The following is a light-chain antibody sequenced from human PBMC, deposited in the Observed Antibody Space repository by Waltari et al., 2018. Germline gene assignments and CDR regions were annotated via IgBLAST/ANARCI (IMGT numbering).Light chain of an antibody. V-gene: IGLV1-44*01. Sequence: QSLLTQPPSISGAPGQRVTISCSGGSSNIGRNSVNWYEQVPGTAPKLLIFRSDQRPSGVSDGFSGSKSGTSASLTITGLLSADEADYICAAWDDSLNAWIFGGGTRLTVL. CDR3: AAWDDSLNAWI. CDR1: SSNIGRNS. CDR2: RSD. J-gene: IGLJ3*02.